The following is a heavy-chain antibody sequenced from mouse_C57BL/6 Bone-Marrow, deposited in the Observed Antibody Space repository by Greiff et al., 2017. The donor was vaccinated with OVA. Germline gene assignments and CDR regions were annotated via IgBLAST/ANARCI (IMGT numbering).Heavy chain of an antibody. V-gene: IGHV1-5*01. CDR1: GYAFTNYL. CDR2: IYPGNSDT. D-gene: IGHD5-1*01. J-gene: IGHJ2*01. CDR3: TRWSNLGY. Sequence: EVQLQQSGAELVRPGTSVKVSCKASGYAFTNYLIEWVKQRPGQGLEWIGAIYPGNSDTSYNQKFKGKAKLTAVTSASTAYMELSSLTNEDSAVYYCTRWSNLGYWGQGTTLTVSS.